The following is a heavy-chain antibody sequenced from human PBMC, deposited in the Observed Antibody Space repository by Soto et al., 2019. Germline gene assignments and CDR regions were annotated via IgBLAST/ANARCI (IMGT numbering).Heavy chain of an antibody. J-gene: IGHJ4*02. CDR3: ARVIYGSFDY. Sequence: QVQLVESGGGVVQPGRSLRLSCAASGFTFSSYGMHWVRQAPGKGLEWVAVIWYDGSNKYYADSVKGRFTISRDNSKNTLYLQRNSLRAEDTAVYYCARVIYGSFDYWGQGTLVTVSS. CDR2: IWYDGSNK. CDR1: GFTFSSYG. V-gene: IGHV3-33*01. D-gene: IGHD3-10*01.